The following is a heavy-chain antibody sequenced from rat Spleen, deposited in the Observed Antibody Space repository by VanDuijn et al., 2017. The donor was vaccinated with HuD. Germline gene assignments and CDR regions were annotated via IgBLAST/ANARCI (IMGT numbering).Heavy chain of an antibody. J-gene: IGHJ4*01. V-gene: IGHV5S13*01. CDR3: GRHHYDGYYHGPVLGVMDA. D-gene: IGHD1-12*03. CDR1: GLSFSNYD. Sequence: EVQLVESGGGLVQPGRSLKLSCTASGLSFSNYDMAWVRQAPTKGLEWVASISTGGGNTYYRDSVKGRFTISRDNAKNTQYLQMDSLRSEDTASYYCGRHHYDGYYHGPVLGVMDAWGQGPSVTVSS. CDR2: ISTGGGNT.